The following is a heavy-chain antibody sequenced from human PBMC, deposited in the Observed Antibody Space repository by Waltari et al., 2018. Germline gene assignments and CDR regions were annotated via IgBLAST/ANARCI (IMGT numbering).Heavy chain of an antibody. V-gene: IGHV3-23*01. Sequence: EVQLLESGGGLVQPGGSLRLSCAASGFTFSSYAMSWVRQAPGKGLEWVSAISGSGGSTYDADSGKGRFTISRDNSKNTLFLQMNRLRPEDTAVYYCAREYYCSGGSCYSLAAFDIWGQGTMVTVSS. J-gene: IGHJ3*02. CDR1: GFTFSSYA. D-gene: IGHD2-15*01. CDR2: ISGSGGST. CDR3: AREYYCSGGSCYSLAAFDI.